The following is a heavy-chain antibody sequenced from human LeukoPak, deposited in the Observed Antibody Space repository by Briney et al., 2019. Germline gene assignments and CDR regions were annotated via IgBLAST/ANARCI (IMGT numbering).Heavy chain of an antibody. V-gene: IGHV3-30*18. D-gene: IGHD1-26*01. Sequence: GGSPRLSCAASGFTFSSYGMHWVRQAPGKGLEWVAVISYDGSNKYYADSVKGRFTISRDNSKNTLYLQMNSLRAEDTAVYYCAKSSSGSYGLDYWGQGTLVTVSS. CDR1: GFTFSSYG. J-gene: IGHJ4*02. CDR2: ISYDGSNK. CDR3: AKSSSGSYGLDY.